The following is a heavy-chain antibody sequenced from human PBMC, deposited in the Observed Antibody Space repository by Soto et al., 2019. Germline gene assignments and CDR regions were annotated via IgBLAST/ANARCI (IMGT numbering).Heavy chain of an antibody. Sequence: QLQLQEAGPGLVKPSETLSLTCTVSGGSMTSISYYWGWVRQPPGEGLEWIASIYYGGSTYYRSSLKSRVTISLGTSKNQFALKLTSVTAADTAVYYCARHGCYGAGPRGWFGPWGQGMLVTVSS. CDR2: IYYGGST. V-gene: IGHV4-39*01. D-gene: IGHD3-10*01. CDR1: GGSMTSISYY. CDR3: ARHGCYGAGPRGWFGP. J-gene: IGHJ5*02.